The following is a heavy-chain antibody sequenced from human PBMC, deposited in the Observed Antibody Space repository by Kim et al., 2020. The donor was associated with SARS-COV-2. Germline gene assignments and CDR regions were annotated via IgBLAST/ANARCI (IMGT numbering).Heavy chain of an antibody. D-gene: IGHD3-9*01. CDR1: GYTFTSYY. J-gene: IGHJ3*02. CDR3: ASPASGYDILTGYYSDAFDI. CDR2: INPSGGST. Sequence: ASVKVSCKASGYTFTSYYMHWVRQAPGQGLEWMGIINPSGGSTSYAQKFQGRVTMTRDTSTSTVYMELSSLRSEDTAVYYCASPASGYDILTGYYSDAFDIWGQGTMVTVSS. V-gene: IGHV1-46*01.